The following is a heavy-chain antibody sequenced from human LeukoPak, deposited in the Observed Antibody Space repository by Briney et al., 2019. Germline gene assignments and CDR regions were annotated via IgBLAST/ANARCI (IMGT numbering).Heavy chain of an antibody. J-gene: IGHJ4*02. D-gene: IGHD3-22*01. Sequence: PSETLSLTCTVSGGSISSYYWSWIRQPPGKGLEWIGYIYYSGSTNYNPSLKSRVTISVDTSKNQFSLKLSSVTAADTAVYYCAKGITMISFDYWGPGTLVTVSS. V-gene: IGHV4-59*01. CDR2: IYYSGST. CDR1: GGSISSYY. CDR3: AKGITMISFDY.